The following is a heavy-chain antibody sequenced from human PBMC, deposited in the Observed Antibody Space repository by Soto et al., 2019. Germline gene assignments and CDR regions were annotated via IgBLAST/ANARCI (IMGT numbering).Heavy chain of an antibody. CDR2: ISPTLGIA. V-gene: IGHV1-69*02. Sequence: QVQLVQSGAEVRRPGSSVKVSCKASGVTFNTINWIRQAPGQGLEWMGRISPTLGIANYAQKFQERIKITADKSTSTVYMELSSLRSEDTAVHYCARSRGVASAPLDYWGQGTLVTVSS. CDR3: ARSRGVASAPLDY. D-gene: IGHD2-15*01. J-gene: IGHJ4*02. CDR1: GVTFNT.